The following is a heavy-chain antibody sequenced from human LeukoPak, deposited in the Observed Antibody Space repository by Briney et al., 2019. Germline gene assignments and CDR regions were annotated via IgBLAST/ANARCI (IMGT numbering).Heavy chain of an antibody. V-gene: IGHV4-61*01. CDR1: GGSVSSNLYY. CDR3: ARGGTIFGPTVG. Sequence: SETLSLTCTVSGGSVSSNLYYWSWIRQPPGKGLEWIGYIYYSGSTNYNPSLKSRVTISVDTSKNQFSLKLSSVTAADTAVYYCARGGTIFGPTVGWGQGTLVTVSS. D-gene: IGHD3-3*01. J-gene: IGHJ4*02. CDR2: IYYSGST.